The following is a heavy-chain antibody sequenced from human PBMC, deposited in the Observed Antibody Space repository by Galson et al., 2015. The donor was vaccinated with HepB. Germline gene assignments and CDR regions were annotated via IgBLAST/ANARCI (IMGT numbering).Heavy chain of an antibody. Sequence: SVKVSCKASGGTFSSYAISWVRQAPGQGLEWMGGIIPIFGTANYAQKFQGRVTITADESTSTAYMELSSLRSEDTAVYYCARAGVVVAATGATNYYYYGMDVWGQGTTVTVSS. CDR1: GGTFSSYA. CDR3: ARAGVVVAATGATNYYYYGMDV. J-gene: IGHJ6*02. V-gene: IGHV1-69*13. D-gene: IGHD2-15*01. CDR2: IIPIFGTA.